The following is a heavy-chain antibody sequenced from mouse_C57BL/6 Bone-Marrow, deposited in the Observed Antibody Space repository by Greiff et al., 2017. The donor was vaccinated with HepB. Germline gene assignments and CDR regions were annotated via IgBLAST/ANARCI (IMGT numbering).Heavy chain of an antibody. CDR2: IYPGDGDT. D-gene: IGHD3-1*01. V-gene: IGHV1-82*01. CDR3: ARSGLPWYFDV. J-gene: IGHJ1*03. Sequence: QVQLQQSGPELVKPGASVKISCKASGYAFSSSWMNWVKQRPGKGLEWIGRIYPGDGDTNYNGKFKGKATLTADKSSSTAYMQLSSLTSEDSAVYFCARSGLPWYFDVWGTGTTVTVSS. CDR1: GYAFSSSW.